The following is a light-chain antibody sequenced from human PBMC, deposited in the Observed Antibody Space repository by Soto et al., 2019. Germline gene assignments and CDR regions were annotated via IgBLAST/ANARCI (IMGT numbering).Light chain of an antibody. CDR3: QQYNVWPLT. Sequence: EIVMTQSPVTLSVSPGDRATLSCRASQSVNSNLAWYQQKPGQTPKLLIYVASTRATGIPARFSGSGSGTEFTLTISSLQSEDFAVYYCQQYNVWPLTFGGGNKVEFK. CDR1: QSVNSN. J-gene: IGKJ4*01. V-gene: IGKV3-15*01. CDR2: VAS.